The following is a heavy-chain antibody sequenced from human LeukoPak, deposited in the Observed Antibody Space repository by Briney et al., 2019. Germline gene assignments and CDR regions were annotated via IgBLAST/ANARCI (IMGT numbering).Heavy chain of an antibody. CDR2: ISSSSSTI. J-gene: IGHJ3*02. Sequence: GGSLRLSCAASGFTFSSYSMNWVRQAPGKGLEWVSYISSSSSTIYYADSVKSRFTISRDNAKNSLYLQMNSLRAEDTAVYYCARDAPELGAFHIWGQGTMVTVPS. CDR3: ARDAPELGAFHI. V-gene: IGHV3-48*01. CDR1: GFTFSSYS. D-gene: IGHD3-16*01.